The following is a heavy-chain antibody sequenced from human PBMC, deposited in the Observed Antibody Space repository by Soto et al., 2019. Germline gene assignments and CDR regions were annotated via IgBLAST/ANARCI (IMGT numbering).Heavy chain of an antibody. Sequence: ASVKVSCKVSGYTFTTYYMQWVRQAPGQGLEWMGIINVSAGTARYPQKFQGRLTMTRDTSTSTVYMELSSLTSEDTAVYYCARDLRVSNGWSGSDYWGQGTLVTVSS. CDR1: GYTFTTYY. D-gene: IGHD6-19*01. CDR3: ARDLRVSNGWSGSDY. CDR2: INVSAGTA. J-gene: IGHJ4*02. V-gene: IGHV1-46*01.